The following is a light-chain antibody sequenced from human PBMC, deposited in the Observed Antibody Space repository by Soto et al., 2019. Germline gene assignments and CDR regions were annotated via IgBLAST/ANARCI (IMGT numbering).Light chain of an antibody. J-gene: IGKJ2*01. Sequence: DIQMTQSPSSLSASVGDRVTITCRASQYITTYLNWYQHKPGTAPKLLIYGASSLQSGVPSRFSGNGSGTDFTLTISSLQPEDFATYYCQQYYSYPMYTFGQGTKLELK. CDR3: QQYYSYPMYT. CDR1: QYITTY. CDR2: GAS. V-gene: IGKV1-39*01.